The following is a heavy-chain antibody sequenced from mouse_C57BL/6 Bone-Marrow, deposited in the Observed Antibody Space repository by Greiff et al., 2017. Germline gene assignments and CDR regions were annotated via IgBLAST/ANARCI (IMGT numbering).Heavy chain of an antibody. CDR3: AREGILRRFAY. CDR1: GYTFTSYW. CDR2: IHPNSGST. J-gene: IGHJ3*01. Sequence: VQLQQPGAELVKPGASVKLSCKASGYTFTSYWMHWVKKRPGQGLEWIGMIHPNSGSTNYNEKFKSKATLTVDKSSSTAYMQLSSLTSEDSAVYYCAREGILRRFAYWGQGTLVTVSA. V-gene: IGHV1-64*01. D-gene: IGHD1-2*01.